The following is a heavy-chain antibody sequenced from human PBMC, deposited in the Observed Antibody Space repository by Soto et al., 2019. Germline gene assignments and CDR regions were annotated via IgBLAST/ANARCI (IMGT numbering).Heavy chain of an antibody. CDR3: ERGGRKGSSWPYYYYGMDV. D-gene: IGHD6-13*01. CDR2: IIPIFGTA. V-gene: IGHV1-69*01. Sequence: QVQLVQSGAEVKKPGSSVKVSCKASGGTFSSYAISWVRQAPGQGLEWMGGIIPIFGTANYAQKFQGRVTMTADESTRTDDMELSSLRSEDTAVYYCERGGRKGSSWPYYYYGMDVWGQGTTVTVSS. CDR1: GGTFSSYA. J-gene: IGHJ6*02.